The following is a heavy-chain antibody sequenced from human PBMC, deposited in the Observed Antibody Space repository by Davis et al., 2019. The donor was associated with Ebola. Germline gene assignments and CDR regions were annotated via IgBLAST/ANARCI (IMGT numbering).Heavy chain of an antibody. CDR1: GFIFSSYT. CDR3: AKGTYCGGDCYSLLDY. Sequence: GESLNISCAASGFIFSSYTMNWVRQAPGKGLEWVSGISGDGRSTDYADSVKGRFTISRDISKNTVFLQMNSLGAEDTAVYYCAKGTYCGGDCYSLLDYWGQGTLVTVSS. CDR2: ISGDGRST. V-gene: IGHV3-23*01. J-gene: IGHJ4*02. D-gene: IGHD2-21*02.